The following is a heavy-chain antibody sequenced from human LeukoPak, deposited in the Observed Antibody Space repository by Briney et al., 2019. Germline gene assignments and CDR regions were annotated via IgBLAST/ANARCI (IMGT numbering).Heavy chain of an antibody. CDR1: GFTISDYW. D-gene: IGHD3-22*01. V-gene: IGHV3-7*05. J-gene: IGHJ4*01. CDR3: AKTYYYGSGGYF. Sequence: GGSLRLSCVASGFTISDYWMSWVRQAPGKGLEWVANIKPDGSEKHYVDSVKGRFTISRDNAQNSLYLQMNSLRAEDSAVYYCAKTYYYGSGGYFWGQGSLVPGSS. CDR2: IKPDGSEK.